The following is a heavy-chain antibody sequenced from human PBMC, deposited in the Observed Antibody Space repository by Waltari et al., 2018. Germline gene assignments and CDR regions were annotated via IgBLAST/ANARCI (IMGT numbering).Heavy chain of an antibody. CDR3: VKGGWGFGAFYEQH. V-gene: IGHV3-9*01. J-gene: IGHJ4*02. Sequence: EVQLVTSGGGLVQPGRSLRLACVGSGFRFDDYAMYGVRQRPGKGREWLSGIGWNSGAIGYADSVRGRFSTYRDNARKSLYLQMGRLRPEDTALYYCVKGGWGFGAFYEQHWGQGIQVTVSS. CDR1: GFRFDDYA. CDR2: IGWNSGAI. D-gene: IGHD3-10*01.